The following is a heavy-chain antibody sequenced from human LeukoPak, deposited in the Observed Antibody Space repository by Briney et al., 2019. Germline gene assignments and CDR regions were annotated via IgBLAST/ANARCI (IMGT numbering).Heavy chain of an antibody. CDR2: INPNSGST. CDR1: GYTFTGYY. Sequence: ASVKVSCKASGYTFTGYYMHWARQAPGQGLEWMGWINPNSGSTNYAQKFQGRVTMTRETSISTAYMELSRLRSDDTAVYYWARGSDFWFDPWGRGTVVSVSS. V-gene: IGHV1-2*02. D-gene: IGHD3-3*01. CDR3: ARGSDFWFDP. J-gene: IGHJ5*02.